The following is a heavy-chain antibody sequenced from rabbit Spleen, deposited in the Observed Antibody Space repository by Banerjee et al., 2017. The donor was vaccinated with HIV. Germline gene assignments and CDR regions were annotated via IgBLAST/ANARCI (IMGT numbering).Heavy chain of an antibody. D-gene: IGHD3-1*01. Sequence: QSLEESGGDLVKPGASLTLTCTASGFSFSSRYYLCWVRQAPGKGLEWIACIYAGSSGSTYSATWAKGRFTISKTSSTTVTLQMTSLTAADTATYFCAREDSNSWWGAVLWGPGTLVTVS. CDR3: AREDSNSWWGAVL. V-gene: IGHV1S40*01. CDR1: GFSFSSRYY. CDR2: IYAGSSGST. J-gene: IGHJ6*01.